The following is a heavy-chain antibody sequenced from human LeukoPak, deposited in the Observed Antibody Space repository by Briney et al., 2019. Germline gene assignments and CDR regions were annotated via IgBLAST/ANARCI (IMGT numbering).Heavy chain of an antibody. CDR3: ARAVDATGVSWFDP. CDR2: IIPTFGTA. J-gene: IGHJ5*02. V-gene: IGHV1-69*13. D-gene: IGHD2-15*01. Sequence: SVKVSCKASGGXFSSYAMSWVRQAPGQGLEWMGGIIPTFGTANNAQKFQGRVTITADESTSTAYMELSSLRSEDTAVYYCARAVDATGVSWFDPWGQGTLVTVSS. CDR1: GGXFSSYA.